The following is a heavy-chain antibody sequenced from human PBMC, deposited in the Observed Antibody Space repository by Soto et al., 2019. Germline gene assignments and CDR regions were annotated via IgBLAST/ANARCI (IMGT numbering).Heavy chain of an antibody. V-gene: IGHV4-59*08. D-gene: IGHD3-16*02. Sequence: SETLSLTCTVSGGSISSYYWSWIRQPPGKGLEWIGYIYYSGSTNYNPSLKSRVTISVDTSKNQFSLKLSSVTAADTAVYYCARGLGELSYDAFDIWGQGTMVTVSS. J-gene: IGHJ3*02. CDR2: IYYSGST. CDR3: ARGLGELSYDAFDI. CDR1: GGSISSYY.